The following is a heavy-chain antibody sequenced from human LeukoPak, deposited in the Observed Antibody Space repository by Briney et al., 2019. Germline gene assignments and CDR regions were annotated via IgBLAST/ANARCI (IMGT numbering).Heavy chain of an antibody. D-gene: IGHD5-18*01. CDR2: ISSSGSTI. J-gene: IGHJ4*02. CDR1: GFTFSSYE. V-gene: IGHV3-48*03. CDR3: VRGGHTAMADY. Sequence: GGSLRLSCAASGFTFSSYEMNWVRQAPGKGLEWVSYISSSGSTIYYADSVKGRFTISRDNAKNSLYLQMNSLRAGDTAVYYCVRGGHTAMADYWGQGTLVTVSS.